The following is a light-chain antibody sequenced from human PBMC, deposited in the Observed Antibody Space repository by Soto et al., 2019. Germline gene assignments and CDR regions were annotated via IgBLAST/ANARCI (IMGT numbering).Light chain of an antibody. CDR3: QEYKSYST. J-gene: IGKJ2*01. CDR1: QSISSW. V-gene: IGKV1-5*03. CDR2: KAS. Sequence: DIQMTQSPSTLSASVGDRVTITCRASQSISSWLAWYQQKPGKAPKLLIYKASSLESGVPSRFSGSGSGTECTFTICSLQPDAFETYYCQEYKSYSTFGQGTKLEIE.